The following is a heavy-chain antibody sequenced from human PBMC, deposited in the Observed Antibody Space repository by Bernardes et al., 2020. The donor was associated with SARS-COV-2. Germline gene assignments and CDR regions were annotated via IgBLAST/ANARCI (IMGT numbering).Heavy chain of an antibody. J-gene: IGHJ2*01. CDR1: GYTFTSYG. V-gene: IGHV1-18*01. CDR2: ISAYNGNT. D-gene: IGHD4-17*01. CDR3: ARPRGTLTTVSYWYFDL. Sequence: ASVKVSCKASGYTFTSYGISWVRQAPGQGLEWMGWISAYNGNTNYAQKLQGRVTMTTDTSTSTAYMELRSLRSDDTAVYYCARPRGTLTTVSYWYFDLWGRGTLVTVSS.